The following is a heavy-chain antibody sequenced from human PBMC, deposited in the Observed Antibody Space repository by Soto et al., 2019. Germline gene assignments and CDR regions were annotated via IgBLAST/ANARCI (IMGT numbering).Heavy chain of an antibody. CDR2: IDPSHSQT. CDR1: GYSFAGYW. D-gene: IGHD3-22*01. J-gene: IGHJ4*02. V-gene: IGHV5-10-1*01. Sequence: PGESLKISCKGSGYSFAGYWINWVRQKPGKGLEWMGRIDPSHSQTYYSPSFRGHVTISVTKSITTVFLQWSSLRASDTAMYYCARQIYDSDTGPNFQYYFDSWGQGTPVTVSS. CDR3: ARQIYDSDTGPNFQYYFDS.